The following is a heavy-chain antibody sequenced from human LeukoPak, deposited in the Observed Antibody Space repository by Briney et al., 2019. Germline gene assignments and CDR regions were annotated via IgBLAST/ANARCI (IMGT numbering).Heavy chain of an antibody. Sequence: GGSLRLSCAASGFSFSSYWMHWVRQAPGKGLVWVARISPDGSSALSADSVRGRFTISRDNADNTLYLQVNSLRAEDTAVYFCANRVASGSTGGYFQHWGQGTLVTVSS. CDR3: ANRVASGSTGGYFQH. D-gene: IGHD3-10*01. CDR1: GFSFSSYW. V-gene: IGHV3-74*03. CDR2: ISPDGSSA. J-gene: IGHJ1*01.